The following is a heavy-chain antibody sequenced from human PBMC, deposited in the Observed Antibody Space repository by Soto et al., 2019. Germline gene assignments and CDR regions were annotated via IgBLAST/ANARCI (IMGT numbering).Heavy chain of an antibody. CDR3: ARGMDIVIRGGSNGMDV. Sequence: PGGSLRLSCAASGFTVSSNYMNWVRQAPGRGLEWVSIIYSGGRAYYADSVKGRFTISRDNSKNTLYLQMNRLRAEGTAVYYCARGMDIVIRGGSNGMDVWGQGTTVTVSS. V-gene: IGHV3-53*01. D-gene: IGHD5-12*01. CDR2: IYSGGRA. J-gene: IGHJ6*02. CDR1: GFTVSSNY.